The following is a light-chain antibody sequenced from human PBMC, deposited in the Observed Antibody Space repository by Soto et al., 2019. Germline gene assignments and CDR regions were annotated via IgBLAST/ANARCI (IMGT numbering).Light chain of an antibody. J-gene: IGKJ5*01. CDR3: QQANSFPIT. CDR2: AAS. V-gene: IGKV1-12*01. Sequence: DIQMTQSPSAVSASVGGRFTITFRASQGISSWLAWYQKKPGKAPNLLIYAASSLQSGVPSRFSGSESGTDFTLTISSLQPEDCAIYFCQQANSFPITFGQGTRRRL. CDR1: QGISSW.